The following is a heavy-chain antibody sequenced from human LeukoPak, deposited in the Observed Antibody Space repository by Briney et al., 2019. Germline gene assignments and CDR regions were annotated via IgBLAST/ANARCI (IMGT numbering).Heavy chain of an antibody. V-gene: IGHV4-30-2*01. CDR3: ARVGYSGLPQENWYFDL. J-gene: IGHJ2*01. CDR2: IYHSGST. D-gene: IGHD5/OR15-5a*01. CDR1: GGSISSGGYS. Sequence: PSQTLSLTCAVSGGSISSGGYSWSRIRQPPGKGLEWIGYIYHSGSTYYNPSLKSRVTISVDRSKNQFSLKLSSVTAADTAVYYCARVGYSGLPQENWYFDLWGRGTLVTVSS.